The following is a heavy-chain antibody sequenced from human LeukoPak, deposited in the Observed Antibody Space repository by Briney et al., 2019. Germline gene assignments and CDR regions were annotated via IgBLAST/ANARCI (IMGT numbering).Heavy chain of an antibody. CDR2: ISRSGSTK. J-gene: IGHJ4*02. V-gene: IGHV3-11*01. CDR1: GFTFSDYN. D-gene: IGHD3-10*01. CDR3: ARDLKGSYYDY. Sequence: PGGSLRLSCAASGFTFSDYNMRWIRQAPGKGLEWVSSISRSGSTKYYADSVKGRFTISRDNAKNSLFLQMNSLRAEDTAVYYCARDLKGSYYDYWGQGTLVTVSS.